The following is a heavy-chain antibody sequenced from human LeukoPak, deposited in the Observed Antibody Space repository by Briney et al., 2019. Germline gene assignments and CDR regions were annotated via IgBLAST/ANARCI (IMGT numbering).Heavy chain of an antibody. J-gene: IGHJ4*02. D-gene: IGHD1-20*01. CDR2: ISSGSRTI. CDR1: GFTFSSYS. V-gene: IGHV3-48*01. CDR3: ARESITGHRDFDY. Sequence: AGGSLRLSCAASGFTFSSYSMNWVRQAPGKGLEWVSYISSGSRTIYYAASVKGRFTMPRDNAKNSLYLQMNSLRAEDTAVYFCARESITGHRDFDYWGQGTLVTVSS.